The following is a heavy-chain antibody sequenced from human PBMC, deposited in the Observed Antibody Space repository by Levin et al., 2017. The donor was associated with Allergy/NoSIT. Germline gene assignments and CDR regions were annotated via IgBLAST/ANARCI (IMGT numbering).Heavy chain of an antibody. CDR2: ISSSGSGT. Sequence: GESLKISCVVSGFTFSTNAMSWVRQAPGKGLEWVSTISSSGSGTYYADSVKGRFTISRDNSKITLSLQMNSLTAEDTALYYCARGPMYDHDSSSYYFKWYFDLWGRGTLVTVSS. CDR1: GFTFSTNA. CDR3: ARGPMYDHDSSSYYFKWYFDL. V-gene: IGHV3-23*01. D-gene: IGHD3-22*01. J-gene: IGHJ2*01.